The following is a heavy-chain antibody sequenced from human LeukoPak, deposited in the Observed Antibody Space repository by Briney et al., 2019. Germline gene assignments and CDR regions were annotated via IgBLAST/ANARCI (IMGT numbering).Heavy chain of an antibody. CDR2: LYPGDSDT. Sequence: GESLKISCKGSGYSFPNYWIGWVRQMPGKGLEWLGILYPGDSDTRCSPSFQGQVTISADKSISTAYLQWSSLKASDTAMYYCASRLRERFDSWGQGTLVTVSS. CDR1: GYSFPNYW. J-gene: IGHJ4*02. V-gene: IGHV5-51*01. CDR3: ASRLRERFDS. D-gene: IGHD5-12*01.